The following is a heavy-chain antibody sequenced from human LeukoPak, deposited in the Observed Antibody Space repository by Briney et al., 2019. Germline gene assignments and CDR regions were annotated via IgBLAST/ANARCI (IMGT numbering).Heavy chain of an antibody. CDR3: AKDGGDFWSGYPFDY. CDR1: GFTFSSYA. Sequence: GGSLRLSCAASGFTFSSYAMGWVRQAPGKGLEWVSAISGSGGSTYYADSVKGRFTISRDNSKNTLYLQMNSLRAEDTAVYYCAKDGGDFWSGYPFDYWGQGTLVTVSS. V-gene: IGHV3-23*01. J-gene: IGHJ4*02. D-gene: IGHD3-3*01. CDR2: ISGSGGST.